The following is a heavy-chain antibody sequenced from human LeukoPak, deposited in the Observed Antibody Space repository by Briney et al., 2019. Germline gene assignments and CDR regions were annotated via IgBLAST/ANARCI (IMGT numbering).Heavy chain of an antibody. J-gene: IGHJ4*02. CDR2: IYYSGST. CDR3: ARVRNYDSSGYYLGGLDY. V-gene: IGHV4-59*12. CDR1: GGSISSYY. Sequence: ASETLSLTCTVSGGSISSYYWSWIRQPPGKGLEWIGYIYYSGSTNYNPSLKSRVTISVDKSKNQFSLKLSSVTAADTAVYYCARVRNYDSSGYYLGGLDYWGQGTLVTVSS. D-gene: IGHD3-22*01.